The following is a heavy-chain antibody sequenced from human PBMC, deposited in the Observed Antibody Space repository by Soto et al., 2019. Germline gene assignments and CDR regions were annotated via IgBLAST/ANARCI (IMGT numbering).Heavy chain of an antibody. CDR2: INSDGSGT. CDR1: GFTFSSYW. Sequence: EVQLVESGGGLVQPGGSLRLSCAASGFTFSSYWMNWVRQAPGKGLVWVSRINSDGSGTSYAESVKGRFTISRDNAKNTLYLQMNILRGEDTAVYYCAREPEDIVVILDWGQGTLVTVSS. CDR3: AREPEDIVVILD. J-gene: IGHJ4*02. D-gene: IGHD2-15*01. V-gene: IGHV3-74*01.